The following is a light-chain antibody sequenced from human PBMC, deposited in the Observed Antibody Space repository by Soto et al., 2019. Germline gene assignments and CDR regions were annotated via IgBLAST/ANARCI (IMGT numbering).Light chain of an antibody. Sequence: QSVLTQPPSVAEAPRQRVTISCSGSSFNIGDNAVNWYQQFPGKAPKLLIYYDDLLPSGVSGRFSGSKSGASASLVISGLQSDDEADYYCSAWDDTLNGFVFGTGTKVTVL. J-gene: IGLJ1*01. CDR3: SAWDDTLNGFV. CDR2: YDD. CDR1: SFNIGDNA. V-gene: IGLV1-36*01.